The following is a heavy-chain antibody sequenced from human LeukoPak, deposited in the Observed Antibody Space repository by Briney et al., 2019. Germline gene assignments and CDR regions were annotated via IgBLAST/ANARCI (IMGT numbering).Heavy chain of an antibody. D-gene: IGHD3-3*01. V-gene: IGHV4-4*07. Sequence: SETLSLTCTVSGGSISSYYWSWIRQPAGKGLEWIGRIYTSGSTNYNPSLKSRVTMSVDTSKNQFSLKLSSVTAADTAVYYCARDHDFWSGYHHHPPHASDIWGQGTMVTVSS. CDR3: ARDHDFWSGYHHHPPHASDI. CDR1: GGSISSYY. CDR2: IYTSGST. J-gene: IGHJ3*02.